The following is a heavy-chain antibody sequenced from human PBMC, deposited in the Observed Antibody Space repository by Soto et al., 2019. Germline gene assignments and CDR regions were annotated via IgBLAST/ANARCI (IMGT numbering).Heavy chain of an antibody. D-gene: IGHD3-10*01. CDR2: INPNSGGT. CDR1: GYTFTGYY. J-gene: IGHJ6*02. CDR3: AREVGGFGELSPYYYYGMDV. Sequence: GASVKVSCKASGYTFTGYYMHWVRQAPGQGLEWMGWINPNSGGTNYAQKFQGRVTMTRDTSISTAYMELSRLRSDDTAVYYCAREVGGFGELSPYYYYGMDVWGQGTTVTV. V-gene: IGHV1-2*02.